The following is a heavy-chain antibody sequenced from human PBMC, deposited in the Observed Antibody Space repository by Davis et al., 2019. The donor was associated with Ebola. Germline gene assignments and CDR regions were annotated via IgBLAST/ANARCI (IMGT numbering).Heavy chain of an antibody. CDR1: GYTFTSYA. D-gene: IGHD1-26*01. Sequence: ASVKVSCKASGYTFTSYAMHWVRQAPGQRLEWMGWINAGNVNTKYSQKFQGRVTITRDTSASTAYMELSSLRSEDTAVYYCASTVFSELPRSYYYYGMDVWGQGTTVTVSS. J-gene: IGHJ6*02. V-gene: IGHV1-3*01. CDR3: ASTVFSELPRSYYYYGMDV. CDR2: INAGNVNT.